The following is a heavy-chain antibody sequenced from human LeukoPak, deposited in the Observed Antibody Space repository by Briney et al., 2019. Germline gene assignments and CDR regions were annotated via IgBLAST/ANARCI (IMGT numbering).Heavy chain of an antibody. CDR1: GFTFSSYA. CDR2: ISGSGGST. V-gene: IGHV3-23*01. D-gene: IGHD3-22*01. CDR3: AKSAYYDASGYYREYYFDY. J-gene: IGHJ4*02. Sequence: GGSLRLSCAASGFTFSSYAMSWVRQAPGKGLEWVSSISGSGGSTHYADSVKGRFTISRDKTKNTLYMQMNSLRAEDTAVYYCAKSAYYDASGYYREYYFDYWGQGTLVTVSS.